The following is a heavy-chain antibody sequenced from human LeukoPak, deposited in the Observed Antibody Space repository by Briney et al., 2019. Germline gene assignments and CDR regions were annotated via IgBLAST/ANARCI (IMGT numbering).Heavy chain of an antibody. CDR3: ARRDYGGNSGGYYYYYGMDV. D-gene: IGHD4-23*01. V-gene: IGHV5-51*01. Sequence: GESLKISCKASGYSFTTYWIGWVRQVPGKGLEWVGIIYPADSTAEYSPSFQGQVTISADKSISTAYLQWSSLKASDTAMYYCARRDYGGNSGGYYYYYGMDVWGQGTTVTVSS. CDR1: GYSFTTYW. CDR2: IYPADSTA. J-gene: IGHJ6*02.